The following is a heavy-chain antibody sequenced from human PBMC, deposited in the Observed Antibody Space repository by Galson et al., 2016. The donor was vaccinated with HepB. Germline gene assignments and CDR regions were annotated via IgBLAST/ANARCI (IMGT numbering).Heavy chain of an antibody. V-gene: IGHV3-7*03. D-gene: IGHD3-9*01. Sequence: SLRLSCAASGFTFSNHWMTWVRQAPGKGLEWVANIKQDGGEKYYVDSVKGRFTISRDNAKNSLYLQMSNLRAEDTAMYYCARGELATGFDQWGQGTLVTVSS. CDR3: ARGELATGFDQ. CDR2: IKQDGGEK. J-gene: IGHJ4*02. CDR1: GFTFSNHW.